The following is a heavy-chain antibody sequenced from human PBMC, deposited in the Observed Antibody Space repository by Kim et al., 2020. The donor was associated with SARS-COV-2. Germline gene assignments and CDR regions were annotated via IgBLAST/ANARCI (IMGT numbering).Heavy chain of an antibody. CDR2: INHSGST. CDR1: GGSFSGYY. D-gene: IGHD2-15*01. J-gene: IGHJ5*02. Sequence: SETLSLTCAVYGGSFSGYYWSWIRQPPGKGLEWIGEINHSGSTNYNPSLKSRVTISVDTSKNQFSLKLSSVTAADTAVYYCARGRSIVVVVAANWFDPWGQGTLVTVSS. V-gene: IGHV4-34*01. CDR3: ARGRSIVVVVAANWFDP.